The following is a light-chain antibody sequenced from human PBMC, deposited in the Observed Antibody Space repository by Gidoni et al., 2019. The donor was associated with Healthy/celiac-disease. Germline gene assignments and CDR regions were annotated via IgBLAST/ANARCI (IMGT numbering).Light chain of an antibody. CDR3: QQYGSSPE. Sequence: EIVLTQSPGTLSLSPGERATLSCRASQCVSSSYLAWYQQKPGQAPRLLIYGASSRATGIPDRFSGSGSGTDFTLTISRLEPEDFAVYYCQQYGSSPEFGQGTKVEIK. V-gene: IGKV3-20*01. CDR2: GAS. J-gene: IGKJ1*01. CDR1: QCVSSSY.